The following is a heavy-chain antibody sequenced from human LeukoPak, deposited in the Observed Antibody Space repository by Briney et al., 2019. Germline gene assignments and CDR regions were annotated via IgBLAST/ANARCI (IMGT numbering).Heavy chain of an antibody. CDR3: ARDQSGYSDY. Sequence: GGSLRLSCVASGFTFSSYWMTWVRQAPGKGLEWVANIKTDGSQKYYVDSVRGRFTISRDNAKNSLYLRMYSLRADDTAVYYCARDQSGYSDYWGQGTLVTVSS. CDR1: GFTFSSYW. J-gene: IGHJ4*02. D-gene: IGHD5-18*01. CDR2: IKTDGSQK. V-gene: IGHV3-7*01.